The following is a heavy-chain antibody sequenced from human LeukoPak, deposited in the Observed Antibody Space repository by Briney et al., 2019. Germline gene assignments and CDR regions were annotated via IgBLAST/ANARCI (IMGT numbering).Heavy chain of an antibody. Sequence: PSETLSLTCTVSGGSISSGDFYWSWIRQPPEKGLEYIGYIYHNGITFYNPSLKSRVTISVDKSKNQFSLKLSSVTAADTAVYYCARGRDYYDSSGYRFDPWGQGTLVTVSS. V-gene: IGHV4-30-4*01. D-gene: IGHD3-22*01. J-gene: IGHJ5*02. CDR1: GGSISSGDFY. CDR2: IYHNGIT. CDR3: ARGRDYYDSSGYRFDP.